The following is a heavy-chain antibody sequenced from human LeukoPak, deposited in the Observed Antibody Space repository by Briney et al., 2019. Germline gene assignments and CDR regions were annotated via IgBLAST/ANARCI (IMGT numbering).Heavy chain of an antibody. Sequence: GGSLRLSCSASGFTFSTYDMNWVRQAPGKGLEWVSSITSTSSYIYYADSVKGRFTISRDNVKNLLFLQMNSLRAEDTAVYYCAKPPPNCSSTSCYSDFWGQGTLVTVSS. D-gene: IGHD2-2*02. CDR2: ITSTSSYI. J-gene: IGHJ4*02. CDR3: AKPPPNCSSTSCYSDF. V-gene: IGHV3-21*01. CDR1: GFTFSTYD.